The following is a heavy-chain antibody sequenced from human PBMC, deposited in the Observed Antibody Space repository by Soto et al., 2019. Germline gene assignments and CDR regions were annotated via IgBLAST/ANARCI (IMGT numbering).Heavy chain of an antibody. CDR2: IGSNGGST. CDR3: VARYCSSTTCYQVDY. Sequence: GGSLRLSCSASGFTFSSYAIHWIRQAPGKGLEYVSAIGSNGGSTYYADSVNGRFTISRDNSKNTVYLQMSSLRTEDTAVYYCVARYCSSTTCYQVDYWGQGTLVTVYS. CDR1: GFTFSSYA. J-gene: IGHJ4*02. V-gene: IGHV3-64D*06. D-gene: IGHD2-2*01.